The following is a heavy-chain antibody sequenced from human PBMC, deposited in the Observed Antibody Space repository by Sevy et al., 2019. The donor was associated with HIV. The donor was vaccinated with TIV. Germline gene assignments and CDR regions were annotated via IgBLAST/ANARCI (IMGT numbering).Heavy chain of an antibody. V-gene: IGHV3-23*01. CDR2: ISSTGGST. CDR3: AKDPNVDTAMAYFFDY. D-gene: IGHD5-18*01. CDR1: GFTLKSYA. J-gene: IGHJ4*02. Sequence: GGSLRLSCAASGFTLKSYAMSWVRQAPGKGLERVSSISSTGGSTYYADSVKGRFTISRGNSQKTLYLQMNSLRAEDTALYYCAKDPNVDTAMAYFFDYWGQGTLVTVSS.